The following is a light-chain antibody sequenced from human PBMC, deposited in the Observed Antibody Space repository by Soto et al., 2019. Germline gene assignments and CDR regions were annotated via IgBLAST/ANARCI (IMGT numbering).Light chain of an antibody. CDR3: QQYNNCPPIT. CDR1: QSVSSN. V-gene: IGKV3-15*01. CDR2: GAS. J-gene: IGKJ5*01. Sequence: EIVMTQSPATLSVSPGERATLSCRALQSVSSNLAWYQQKPGQAPRLLIYGASTRATGIPARFSGSGSGTEFTLPISSLLSEDFAVYYCQQYNNCPPITFGQGTRLEIK.